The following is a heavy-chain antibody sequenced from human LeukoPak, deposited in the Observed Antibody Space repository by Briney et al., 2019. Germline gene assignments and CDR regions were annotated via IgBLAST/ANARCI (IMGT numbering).Heavy chain of an antibody. CDR2: IYYSGST. J-gene: IGHJ3*02. CDR1: GGSISSYY. CDR3: ASFSLANDAFDI. V-gene: IGHV4-59*01. Sequence: PSETLSLTCTVSGGSISSYYWSWIRQPPGKGLEWIGYIYYSGSTNYNPSLKSRVTISVDTSKNQFSLKLSSVTAADTAVYYCASFSLANDAFDIWGQGTMVTVSS. D-gene: IGHD3-3*01.